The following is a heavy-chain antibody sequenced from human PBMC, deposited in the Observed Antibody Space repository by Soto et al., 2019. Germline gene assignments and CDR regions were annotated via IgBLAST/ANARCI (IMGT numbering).Heavy chain of an antibody. Sequence: QVQLQESGPGLVKPSETLSLTCTVSGGSISSYYWSWIRQPPGKGLEWIGYIYYSGSTNYNPSLKSRVTISVDTSKNQFSLKLSSVTAADTAVYYCARVQGSGYDSWFDAFDIWGQGTMVTVSS. J-gene: IGHJ3*02. CDR2: IYYSGST. CDR3: ARVQGSGYDSWFDAFDI. D-gene: IGHD5-12*01. CDR1: GGSISSYY. V-gene: IGHV4-59*01.